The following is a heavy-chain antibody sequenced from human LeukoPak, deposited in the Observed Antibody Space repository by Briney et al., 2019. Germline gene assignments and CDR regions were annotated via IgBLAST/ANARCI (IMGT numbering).Heavy chain of an antibody. J-gene: IGHJ6*02. CDR1: GGSISNYY. D-gene: IGHD4-23*01. Sequence: SETLSLTCTVSGGSISNYYWSWIRQPPGKGLEWIGYIHYSGSTNYNPSLKSRVTMSVDTSKNQLSLKLTSVTAADTAVYYCARELGATVVNYGMDVWGQGTTVTVSS. CDR2: IHYSGST. CDR3: ARELGATVVNYGMDV. V-gene: IGHV4-59*01.